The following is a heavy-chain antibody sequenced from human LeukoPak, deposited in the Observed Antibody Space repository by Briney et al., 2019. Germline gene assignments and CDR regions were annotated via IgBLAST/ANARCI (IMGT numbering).Heavy chain of an antibody. CDR2: IWYDGSKK. J-gene: IGHJ3*02. CDR3: AKGGGSNLKDAFDM. D-gene: IGHD5-12*01. CDR1: GFSFSNYV. V-gene: IGHV3-30*02. Sequence: GGSLRLSCAASGFSFSNYVMHWVRQAPGKGLEWVAVIWYDGSKKYYTDSVKGRFTVFRDNSKNTLDVQMNSLRAEDTAVYYCAKGGGSNLKDAFDMWGQGTVVTVSA.